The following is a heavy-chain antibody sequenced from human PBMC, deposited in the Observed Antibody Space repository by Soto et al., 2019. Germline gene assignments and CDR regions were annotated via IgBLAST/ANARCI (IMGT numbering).Heavy chain of an antibody. CDR3: ARVGDCISTSCPEEAYYYGMDV. CDR2: IIPIFGTA. D-gene: IGHD2-2*01. J-gene: IGHJ6*02. Sequence: QVQLVQSGAEVKKPGSSVKVSCKASGGTFSSYAISWVRQAPGQGLEWMGGIIPIFGTANYAQKFQGRVTITADEFTSXXYXEXXSLRSEDTAVYYCARVGDCISTSCPEEAYYYGMDVWGQGTTVTVSS. CDR1: GGTFSSYA. V-gene: IGHV1-69*12.